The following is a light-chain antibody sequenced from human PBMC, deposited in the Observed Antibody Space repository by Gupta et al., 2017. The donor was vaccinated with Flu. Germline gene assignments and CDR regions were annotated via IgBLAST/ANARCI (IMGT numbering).Light chain of an antibody. Sequence: DIQMTQSPSTLSASIGDTVTITCRASHNIDPWLAWYQQRPGEAPKLLVYKTSRLQSGVSSRFRGSGSGAEFTLTISNLQPEDFATYYCQHYGRSSFAFGRGTKVEIK. CDR3: QHYGRSSFA. CDR2: KTS. J-gene: IGKJ2*01. CDR1: HNIDPW. V-gene: IGKV1-5*03.